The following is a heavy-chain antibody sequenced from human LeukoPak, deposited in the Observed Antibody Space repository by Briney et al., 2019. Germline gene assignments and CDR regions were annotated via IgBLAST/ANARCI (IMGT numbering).Heavy chain of an antibody. J-gene: IGHJ4*02. V-gene: IGHV3-23*01. CDR1: GFIFSSYA. D-gene: IGHD2-15*01. Sequence: GGSLRLSCAASGFIFSSYAMSWVRQAPGKGLEWVSAISSSGGSTYHADSVKGRFTISRDNSKNTLYLQMNSLRAEDTAVYYCAKGYCSGGSCYSGLFDYWGQGTLVTVSS. CDR2: ISSSGGST. CDR3: AKGYCSGGSCYSGLFDY.